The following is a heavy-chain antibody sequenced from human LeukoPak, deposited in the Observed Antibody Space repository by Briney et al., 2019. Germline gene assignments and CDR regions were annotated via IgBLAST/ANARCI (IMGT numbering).Heavy chain of an antibody. CDR1: GHSFTNYW. J-gene: IGHJ4*02. Sequence: GESPEIPWKGHGHSFTNYWICRVPQIPRKGLEFMGVIYPGNSDTRYSPSFQGQVAISVDQSISTAYLQWSSLKASDSAIYYCARFSSSWTRPQLDYWGQGTLVTVSS. CDR3: ARFSSSWTRPQLDY. CDR2: IYPGNSDT. D-gene: IGHD6-13*01. V-gene: IGHV5-51*01.